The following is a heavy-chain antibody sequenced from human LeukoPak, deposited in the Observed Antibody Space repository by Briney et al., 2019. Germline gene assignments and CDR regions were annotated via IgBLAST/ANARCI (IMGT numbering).Heavy chain of an antibody. CDR3: ARERTYYYDSSGYYHQYYFDY. Sequence: GASVKVSCKASGYTFTGYYMHWVRQAPGQGLEWMGWINPNSGGTNYAQKFQGRVTMTRDTSISTAYVELSRLRSDDTAVYYCARERTYYYDSSGYYHQYYFDYWGQGTLVTVSS. V-gene: IGHV1-2*02. D-gene: IGHD3-22*01. J-gene: IGHJ4*02. CDR1: GYTFTGYY. CDR2: INPNSGGT.